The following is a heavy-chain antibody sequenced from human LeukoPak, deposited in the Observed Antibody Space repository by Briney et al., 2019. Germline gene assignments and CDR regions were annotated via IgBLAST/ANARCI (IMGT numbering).Heavy chain of an antibody. D-gene: IGHD5-12*01. Sequence: SETLSLTCTVSGGSIRSSYYYWGWIRQPPGKGLEWIGSIYDSGSTNYNPSLKSRVTISVDTSKIQFSLKLSSVTAADTAVYYCARDSPDSGYDYFDYWGQGTLVTVSS. CDR2: IYDSGST. V-gene: IGHV4-39*07. J-gene: IGHJ4*02. CDR1: GGSIRSSYYY. CDR3: ARDSPDSGYDYFDY.